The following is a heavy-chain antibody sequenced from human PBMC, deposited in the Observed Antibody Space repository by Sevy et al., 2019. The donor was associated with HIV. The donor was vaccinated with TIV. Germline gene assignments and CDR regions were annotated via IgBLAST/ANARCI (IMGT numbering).Heavy chain of an antibody. J-gene: IGHJ3*02. Sequence: GGSLRLSCAASGFTFSSHYRSWVRQAPGKGLEWVANIKQDGSDKFYVESVKGRFTISRDNAKNSLYLQLSSLRAEDTAMYFCAREALYYYDSERHYDDAFDMWGPGTMVTVSS. CDR2: IKQDGSDK. CDR1: GFTFSSHY. V-gene: IGHV3-7*01. CDR3: AREALYYYDSERHYDDAFDM. D-gene: IGHD3-22*01.